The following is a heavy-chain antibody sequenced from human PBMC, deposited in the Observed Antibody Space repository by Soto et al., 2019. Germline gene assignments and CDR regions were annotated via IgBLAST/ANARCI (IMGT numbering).Heavy chain of an antibody. J-gene: IGHJ6*01. D-gene: IGHD3-3*01. CDR2: RIPIFGTA. V-gene: IGHV1-69*13. CDR1: GGTFSSYA. Sequence: SVKVSCKAAGGTFSSYAISWVRQAPGQGLEWMGGRIPIFGTANYAQKFQGRVTISADESTSTAYMELSSLRSEDTAVYYCARDRLLRSLEWSSADKDYYYGRAVWGQGTTFTVSS. CDR3: ARDRLLRSLEWSSADKDYYYGRAV.